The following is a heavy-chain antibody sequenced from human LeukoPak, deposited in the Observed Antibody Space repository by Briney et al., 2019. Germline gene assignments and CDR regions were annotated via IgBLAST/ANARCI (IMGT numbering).Heavy chain of an antibody. D-gene: IGHD3-22*01. CDR1: GFTFSSHV. CDR2: ISTSSGRT. J-gene: IGHJ3*02. CDR3: ARTDSSGYSHDAFDI. V-gene: IGHV3-21*01. Sequence: GGSLRLSCAASGFTFSSHVISWVRQTPGKGLEWVSAISTSSGRTYYADSVKGRFTISRDNAKNSLYLQMNSLRAEDTAVYYCARTDSSGYSHDAFDIWGQGTMVTVSS.